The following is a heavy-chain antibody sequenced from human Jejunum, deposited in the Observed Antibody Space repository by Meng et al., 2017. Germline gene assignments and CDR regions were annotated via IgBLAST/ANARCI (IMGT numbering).Heavy chain of an antibody. V-gene: IGHV6-1*01. CDR1: GDRVPSPGSC. CDR2: TYYRSKWYN. Sequence: PAGPGLVNPSQPLPPPLSISGDRVPSPGSCWNWVRQSPSRGLEWLGRTYYRSKWYNDYAVSVKGRIAINPDTSKNQFFLQLNSVTPEDTAVYYCARDYGTSRPFEYWGQGILVTVSS. J-gene: IGHJ4*02. D-gene: IGHD1/OR15-1a*01. CDR3: ARDYGTSRPFEY.